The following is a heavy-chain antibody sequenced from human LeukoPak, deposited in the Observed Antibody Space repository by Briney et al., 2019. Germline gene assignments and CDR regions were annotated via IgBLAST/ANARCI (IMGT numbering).Heavy chain of an antibody. CDR3: ASRLYSSPGY. J-gene: IGHJ4*02. V-gene: IGHV4-39*01. CDR2: IYYSGST. Sequence: SETLSLTCTVSGGSISSSSYYWGWIRQPPGKGLEWIGNIYYSGSTSYNPSLKSRVTISVDTSKNQFSLKLSSVTAADTAVYYCASRLYSSPGYWGQGTLVTVSS. D-gene: IGHD6-13*01. CDR1: GGSISSSSYY.